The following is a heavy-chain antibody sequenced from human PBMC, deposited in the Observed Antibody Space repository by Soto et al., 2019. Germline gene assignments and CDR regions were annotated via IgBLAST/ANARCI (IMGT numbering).Heavy chain of an antibody. D-gene: IGHD6-13*01. CDR3: AKSRMGTSWYEGDS. CDR1: GFTFSSYG. J-gene: IGHJ4*02. Sequence: QVQLVESGGGVVQPGRSLRLSCAASGFTFSSYGMHWVRQAPGKGLEWVAVIAYDGSNQYYVDSVKGRLTISRDNSKNTLYLQMSSLRPEDTAVYFCAKSRMGTSWYEGDSWGQGTLVTVSS. V-gene: IGHV3-30*18. CDR2: IAYDGSNQ.